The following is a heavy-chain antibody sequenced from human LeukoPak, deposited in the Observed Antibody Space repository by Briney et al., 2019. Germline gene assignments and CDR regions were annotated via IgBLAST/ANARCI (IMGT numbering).Heavy chain of an antibody. D-gene: IGHD6-13*01. J-gene: IGHJ4*02. Sequence: SETLSLTCTVSGGSISSSSYYWGWIRQPPGKGLEWIGSIYYSGSTYYNPSLKSRVTISVDTSKNQFSLKLSSVTAADTAVNYCARLYIAAAADYWGQGTLVTVSS. V-gene: IGHV4-39*01. CDR3: ARLYIAAAADY. CDR1: GGSISSSSYY. CDR2: IYYSGST.